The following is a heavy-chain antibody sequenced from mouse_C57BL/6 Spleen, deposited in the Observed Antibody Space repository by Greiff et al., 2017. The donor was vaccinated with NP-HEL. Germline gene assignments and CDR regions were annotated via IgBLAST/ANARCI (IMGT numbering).Heavy chain of an antibody. J-gene: IGHJ1*03. CDR1: GYTFTDYN. D-gene: IGHD1-1*01. CDR3: ARGTVVATDWYFDV. Sequence: EVKLQQSGPELVKPGASVKIPCKASGYTFTDYNMDWVKQSHGKSLEWIGDINPNNGGTIYNQKFKGKATLTVDKSSSTAYMELRSLTSEDTAVYYCARGTVVATDWYFDVWGTGTTVTVSS. CDR2: INPNNGGT. V-gene: IGHV1-18*01.